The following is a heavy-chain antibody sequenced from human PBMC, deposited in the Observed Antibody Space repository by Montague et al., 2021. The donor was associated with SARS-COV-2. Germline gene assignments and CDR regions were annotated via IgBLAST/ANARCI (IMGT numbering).Heavy chain of an antibody. Sequence: SETLSLTCAVSGGSISSSHWWSWVRQPPGKGLEWIGEIYHSGSTNYNPSLKSRVTISIDKSKNQFSLKLSSVTAADTAVYYYARGFRTYGYGGQYWYFDLWGRGTLVTVSS. CDR3: ARGFRTYGYGGQYWYFDL. CDR2: IYHSGST. CDR1: GGSISSSHW. V-gene: IGHV4-4*02. D-gene: IGHD3-10*01. J-gene: IGHJ2*01.